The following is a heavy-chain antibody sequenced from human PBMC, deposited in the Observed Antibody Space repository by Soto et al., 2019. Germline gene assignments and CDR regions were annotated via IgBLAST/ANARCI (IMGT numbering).Heavy chain of an antibody. CDR3: ARYYYDSSGYYPL. CDR1: GYTFTNYG. Sequence: ASVKVSCKASGYTFTNYGISWVRQAPGQGLEWMGWISGYNGNTNYADSVKGRFTISRDNPKNTLYLQMNSLRAEDTAVYYCARYYYDSSGYYPLWGQGTLVTVSS. CDR2: ISGYNGNT. D-gene: IGHD3-22*01. J-gene: IGHJ4*02. V-gene: IGHV1-18*01.